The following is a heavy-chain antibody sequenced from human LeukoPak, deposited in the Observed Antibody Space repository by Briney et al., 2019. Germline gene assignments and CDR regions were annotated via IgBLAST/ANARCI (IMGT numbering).Heavy chain of an antibody. CDR3: TSRGIAAAGTLGDY. J-gene: IGHJ4*02. V-gene: IGHV3-73*01. Sequence: GGSLRLSCAASGFTFSGSAMHWVRQASGKGLEWVGRSRSKANSYATAYAASVKGRFTISRDDSKNTAYLQMNSLKTEDTAVYYCTSRGIAAAGTLGDYWGQGTLVTVSS. D-gene: IGHD6-13*01. CDR1: GFTFSGSA. CDR2: SRSKANSYAT.